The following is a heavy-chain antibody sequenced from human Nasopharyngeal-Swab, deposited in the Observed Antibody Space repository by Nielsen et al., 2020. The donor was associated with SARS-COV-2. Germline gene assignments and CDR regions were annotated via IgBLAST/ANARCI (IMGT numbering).Heavy chain of an antibody. CDR2: ISYDGSNK. D-gene: IGHD4-23*01. CDR3: VRDVGGWFDP. CDR1: GFTFSSYG. Sequence: GGSLRPSCAPSGFTFSSYGMHWARPAPAQGLGRVAVISYDGSNKYYADSVKGRFTISRDNSKNTLYLQMNSLRAEDTAVYYCVRDVGGWFDPWGQGTLVTVSS. J-gene: IGHJ5*02. V-gene: IGHV3-30*03.